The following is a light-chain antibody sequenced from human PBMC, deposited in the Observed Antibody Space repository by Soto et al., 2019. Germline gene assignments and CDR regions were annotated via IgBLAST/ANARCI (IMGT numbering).Light chain of an antibody. Sequence: QSALTQPRSVSGSPGQSVAISCTGTSSDVGGYNHVSWYQQHPGKAPKLMVYDVNKRASGVPDRFSGSKSGNTASLTISGLQAEDEADYYCCACAGGYTFEVFGTGTKLTVL. CDR2: DVN. V-gene: IGLV2-11*01. CDR1: SSDVGGYNH. J-gene: IGLJ1*01. CDR3: CACAGGYTFEV.